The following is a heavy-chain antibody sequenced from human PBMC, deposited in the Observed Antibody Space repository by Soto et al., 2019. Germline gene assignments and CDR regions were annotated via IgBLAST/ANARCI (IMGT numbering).Heavy chain of an antibody. CDR2: IYYSGST. CDR1: GGSISSYY. D-gene: IGHD6-13*01. J-gene: IGHJ5*02. CDR3: ARGAIAATLGWNWFDP. V-gene: IGHV4-59*01. Sequence: PSETLSLTCTVSGGSISSYYWSWIRQPPGKGLEWIGYIYYSGSTNYNPSLKSRVTISVDTSKNQFSLKLSSVTAADTAVYYCARGAIAATLGWNWFDPWGQGTLVTVSS.